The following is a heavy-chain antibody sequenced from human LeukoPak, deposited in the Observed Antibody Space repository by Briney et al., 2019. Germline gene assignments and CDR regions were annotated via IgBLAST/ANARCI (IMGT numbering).Heavy chain of an antibody. CDR1: GGPFSSSY. Sequence: KPSQSRSVPCAGYGGPFSSSYWSWIRQTPGKGLEWIGEINHSGSTNYNPSLKSRVTISVDTSKNQFSLKLSSVTAADTAVYYCARDSVIAARKFDYWGQGTLVTVSS. V-gene: IGHV4-34*01. D-gene: IGHD6-6*01. J-gene: IGHJ4*02. CDR3: ARDSVIAARKFDY. CDR2: INHSGST.